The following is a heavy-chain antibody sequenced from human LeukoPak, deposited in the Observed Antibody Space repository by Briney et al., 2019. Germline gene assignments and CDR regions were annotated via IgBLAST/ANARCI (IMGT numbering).Heavy chain of an antibody. J-gene: IGHJ6*02. V-gene: IGHV3-74*01. Sequence: PGGSLRLSCAASGFTFSSYWMHWVRQAPGKGLVSVSRINSDGSSTSYADSVKGRFTISRDNAKNTLYLQMNSLRAEDTAVYYCARNYGMDVWGQGTTVTVSS. CDR2: INSDGSST. CDR1: GFTFSSYW. CDR3: ARNYGMDV.